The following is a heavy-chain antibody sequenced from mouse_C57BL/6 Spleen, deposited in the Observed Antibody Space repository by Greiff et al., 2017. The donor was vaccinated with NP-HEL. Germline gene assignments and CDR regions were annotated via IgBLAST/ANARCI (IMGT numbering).Heavy chain of an antibody. CDR1: GYAFSSSW. D-gene: IGHD1-1*01. J-gene: IGHJ2*01. Sequence: VKLMESGPELVKPGASVQISCKASGYAFSSSWMNWVKQRPGKGLEWIGRIYPGDGDTNYNGKFKGKATLTADKSSSTAYMQLSSLTSEDSAVYFCARATVVATDYWGQGTTLTVSS. CDR2: IYPGDGDT. CDR3: ARATVVATDY. V-gene: IGHV1-82*01.